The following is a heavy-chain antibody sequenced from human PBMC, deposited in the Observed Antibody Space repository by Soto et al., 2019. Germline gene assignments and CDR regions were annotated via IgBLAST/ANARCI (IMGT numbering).Heavy chain of an antibody. CDR1: GFTFNTHW. CDR2: IYFDGITT. Sequence: GGSLRLSCTASGFTFNTHWMHWVRQAPGKGLVWVSRIYFDGITTNYADSVKGRLTVSRDNAKNTIYLHVNTLRDEDTAVYYCARGGAMGVDYWGQGTLVTVSS. V-gene: IGHV3-74*01. J-gene: IGHJ4*02. D-gene: IGHD1-26*01. CDR3: ARGGAMGVDY.